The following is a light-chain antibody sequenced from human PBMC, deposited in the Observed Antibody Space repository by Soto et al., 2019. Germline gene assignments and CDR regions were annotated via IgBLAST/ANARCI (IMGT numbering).Light chain of an antibody. CDR1: SSDVGGYKY. V-gene: IGLV2-11*01. CDR3: CSYTGRFYI. CDR2: DVN. Sequence: QSALTQPRSVSGSPGQSVTISCTGTSSDVGGYKYVSWYQHHPGRAPKVIIFDVNKRPSGVPGRFSGSKSCNSASLTISGLQTEDDADYYCCSYTGRFYIFGTGTKLTVL. J-gene: IGLJ1*01.